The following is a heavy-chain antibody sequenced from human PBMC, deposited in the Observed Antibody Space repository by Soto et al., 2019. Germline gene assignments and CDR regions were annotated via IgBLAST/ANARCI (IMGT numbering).Heavy chain of an antibody. J-gene: IGHJ4*02. CDR2: INDDGSWT. Sequence: GGSLRLSCAASGFPFKNYWMNWVRQSAGKGLVWIARINDDGSWTTYADSVKGRFTVSRDNSKNTLDMEMNSLGVEDTAVYFSAGDAEQYASSCGVYWGRGTLVTVSS. CDR3: AGDAEQYASSCGVY. V-gene: IGHV3-74*01. CDR1: GFPFKNYW. D-gene: IGHD6-6*01.